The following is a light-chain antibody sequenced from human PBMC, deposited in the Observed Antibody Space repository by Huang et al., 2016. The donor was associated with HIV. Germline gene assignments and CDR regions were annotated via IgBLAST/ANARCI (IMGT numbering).Light chain of an antibody. CDR3: MEALQTPYT. J-gene: IGKJ2*01. CDR2: LGS. CDR1: QSLRHRNGLNY. Sequence: VVMTQSPLSLPVPPGEPASISCRSGQSLRHRNGLNYLDWYLQKPGQSPQLLIHLGSSRASGVPDRFSGGGSGTDFSLNISRVEAEDAGIYYCMEALQTPYTCGQGTKLEI. V-gene: IGKV2-28*01.